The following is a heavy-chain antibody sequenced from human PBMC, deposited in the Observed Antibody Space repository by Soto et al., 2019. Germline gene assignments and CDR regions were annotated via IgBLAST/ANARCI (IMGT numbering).Heavy chain of an antibody. CDR2: ISSSSSTM. CDR1: GFTFSSYS. CDR3: AREFDSSSWYVYGF. J-gene: IGHJ4*02. V-gene: IGHV3-48*01. Sequence: EVQLVESGGGLVQPGGSLRLSCAASGFTFSSYSMNWVRQAPGKGLEWVSYISSSSSTMYYADSVKGRFTISRDNAKNSLYLQMNSLRAEATAVYYCAREFDSSSWYVYGFWGQGTLVTVSS. D-gene: IGHD6-13*01.